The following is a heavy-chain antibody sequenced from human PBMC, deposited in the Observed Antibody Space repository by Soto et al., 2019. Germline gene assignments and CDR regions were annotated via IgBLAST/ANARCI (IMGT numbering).Heavy chain of an antibody. D-gene: IGHD5-18*01. Sequence: EVQLVESGGGLIQPGGSLRLSCAASGFTVSSNYMNWVRQAPGKGLEWLSVIYIDGSTYYADSVKGRFTISRDTSXXTLYLQMISLRAEDTAIYYCARSTYTYGGRGAFDIWGQGTMVTVSS. CDR1: GFTVSSNY. CDR3: ARSTYTYGGRGAFDI. CDR2: IYIDGST. J-gene: IGHJ3*02. V-gene: IGHV3-53*01.